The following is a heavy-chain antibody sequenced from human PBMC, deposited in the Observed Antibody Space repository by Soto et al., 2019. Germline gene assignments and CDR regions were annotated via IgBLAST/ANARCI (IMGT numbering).Heavy chain of an antibody. CDR3: ARALYYYDSSGYYGTDDYYGMDV. V-gene: IGHV1-18*01. CDR2: ISAYNGNT. Sequence: QVQLVQSGAEVKKPGASVKVSCKASGYTFTSYGISWVRQAPGQGLEWMGWISAYNGNTNYAQKLQGRVTMTTDTSTSTXXMXLXXLRSDDTAVYYCARALYYYDSSGYYGTDDYYGMDVWGQGTTVTVSS. J-gene: IGHJ6*02. CDR1: GYTFTSYG. D-gene: IGHD3-22*01.